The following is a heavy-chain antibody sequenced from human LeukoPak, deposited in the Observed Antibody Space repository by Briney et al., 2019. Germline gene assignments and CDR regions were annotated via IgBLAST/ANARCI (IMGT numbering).Heavy chain of an antibody. V-gene: IGHV3-23*01. CDR3: AGISYSATWPVGY. D-gene: IGHD5-18*01. CDR1: GFSFSNYA. J-gene: IGHJ4*02. Sequence: PGGSLRLSCVASGFSFSNYAMSWVRQAPGTGLEWVSAISGGGDTTYTADSVKGRFTISRDNSKNTIYLEMNTLTVEDTAVYYCAGISYSATWPVGYWGQGALVTVTA. CDR2: ISGGGDTT.